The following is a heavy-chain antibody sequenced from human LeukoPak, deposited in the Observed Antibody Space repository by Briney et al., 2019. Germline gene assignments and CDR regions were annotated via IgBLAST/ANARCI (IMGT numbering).Heavy chain of an antibody. V-gene: IGHV3-13*01. J-gene: IGHJ6*02. D-gene: IGHD3-3*02. Sequence: GGSLRLSCEASGFTFSSYDMHWVRQVTGKGLEWVSAIDTAGGTYYSGSVKGRFIISRENAKNSLYLQVNSLRAGDTAVYFCARETLGPHFYDMDVWGQGTTVTVSS. CDR3: ARETLGPHFYDMDV. CDR1: GFTFSSYD. CDR2: IDTAGGT.